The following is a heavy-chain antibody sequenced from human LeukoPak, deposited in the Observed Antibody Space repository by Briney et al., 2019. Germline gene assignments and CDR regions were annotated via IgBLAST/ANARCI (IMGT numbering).Heavy chain of an antibody. CDR3: ARGPFYGDSVRFDY. V-gene: IGHV4-61*02. Sequence: PSQTLSLTCTDSGASISSGSYYWTWIRQPAGKGLEWIGRISTTGSTNYNPSLKSRVTISVDTSTNQFSLRLSSVTAADTAMYYCARGPFYGDSVRFDYWGQGTLVTVSS. CDR2: ISTTGST. J-gene: IGHJ4*02. D-gene: IGHD4-17*01. CDR1: GASISSGSYY.